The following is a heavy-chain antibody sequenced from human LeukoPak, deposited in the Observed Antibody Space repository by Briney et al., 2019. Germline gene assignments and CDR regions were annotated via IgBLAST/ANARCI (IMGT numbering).Heavy chain of an antibody. V-gene: IGHV3-48*03. CDR1: GFTFSSYE. D-gene: IGHD6-19*01. CDR3: ARDATPQYSSGWVFFDY. Sequence: PGGSLRLSCVASGFTFSSYEMNWVRQAPGKGLEWVSYIGSSGSTIYYADSVKGRFTISRDNGRNSLYLQMNSLRVDDTAVYYCARDATPQYSSGWVFFDYWGQGTLVTVSS. J-gene: IGHJ4*02. CDR2: IGSSGSTI.